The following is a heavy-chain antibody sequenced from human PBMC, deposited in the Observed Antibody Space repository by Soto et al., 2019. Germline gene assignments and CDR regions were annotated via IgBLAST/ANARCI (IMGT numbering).Heavy chain of an antibody. Sequence: HPGGSLRLSCAASGFTFSSYAMHWVRQAPGKGLEYVSAISSNGGSTYYANSVKGRFTISRDNSKNTLYLQMNSLRAEDTAVYYCARTDIVLMVSHYYYYGMDVWGQGTTVTVAS. CDR3: ARTDIVLMVSHYYYYGMDV. D-gene: IGHD2-8*01. CDR2: ISSNGGST. V-gene: IGHV3-64*01. J-gene: IGHJ6*02. CDR1: GFTFSSYA.